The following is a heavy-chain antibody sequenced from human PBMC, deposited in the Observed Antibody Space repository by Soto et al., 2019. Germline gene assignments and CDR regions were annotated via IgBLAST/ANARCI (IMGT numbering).Heavy chain of an antibody. D-gene: IGHD2-15*01. CDR1: GFIFSNYG. CDR2: IWHDGSIK. J-gene: IGHJ4*02. Sequence: QVHLVESGGGVVQPGTSLRLSCAASGFIFSNYGMHWVRQAPGKGLEWVAVIWHDGSIKYYADSVKGRFTVSKDDSKNTLYLQMNILRAEDTAVYYCAREEGNCGGGRGSSDQWGQGTLVTVSS. V-gene: IGHV3-33*01. CDR3: AREEGNCGGGRGSSDQ.